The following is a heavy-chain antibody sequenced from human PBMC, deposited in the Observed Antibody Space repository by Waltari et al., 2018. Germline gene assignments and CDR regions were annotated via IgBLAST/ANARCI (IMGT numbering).Heavy chain of an antibody. CDR2: IYPRGTT. V-gene: IGHV4-61*02. D-gene: IGHD5-12*01. CDR1: GASISSATYF. Sequence: QVQLQESGPGLVKPSQTLSLTCTVSGASISSATYFWSWIRQTAGKGLEWIGRIYPRGTTNYNPSLKSRVTISVDTSKNQFSLKLGSVTAADTAVYYCARDSLHYSGYDCVFDCWGQGTLITVSS. CDR3: ARDSLHYSGYDCVFDC. J-gene: IGHJ4*02.